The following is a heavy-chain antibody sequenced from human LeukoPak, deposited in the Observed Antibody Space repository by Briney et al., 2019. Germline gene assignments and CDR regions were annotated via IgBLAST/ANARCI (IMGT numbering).Heavy chain of an antibody. CDR3: ARGPDYDFWSGYRRGPNYYYYYYMDV. J-gene: IGHJ6*03. CDR2: INHSGST. V-gene: IGHV4-34*01. D-gene: IGHD3-3*01. CDR1: GGSFSGYY. Sequence: PSETLSLTCAVYGGSFSGYYWSWIRQPPGKGLEWIGEINHSGSTNYNPSLKSRVTISVDTSKNQFSLKLSSVTAADTAVYYCARGPDYDFWSGYRRGPNYYYYYYMDVWGKRTTVTVSS.